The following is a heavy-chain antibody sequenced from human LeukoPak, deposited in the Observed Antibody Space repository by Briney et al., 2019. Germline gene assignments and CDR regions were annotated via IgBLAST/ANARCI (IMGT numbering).Heavy chain of an antibody. CDR1: GFTFSSYA. V-gene: IGHV3-23*01. Sequence: GGSLRLSCAASGFTFSSYAMSWLRQAPGKGLEWVSVISGSGGSTYYADSVKGRFTISRDNSKNTLYLQMNSLRAEDTAVYYCAKLSSGWFSNAFDIWGQGTMVTVSS. D-gene: IGHD6-19*01. CDR3: AKLSSGWFSNAFDI. CDR2: ISGSGGST. J-gene: IGHJ3*02.